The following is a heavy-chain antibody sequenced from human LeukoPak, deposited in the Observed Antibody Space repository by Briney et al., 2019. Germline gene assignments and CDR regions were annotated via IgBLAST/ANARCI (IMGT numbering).Heavy chain of an antibody. CDR3: ARGDCSGGSCYPYYYYYGMDV. V-gene: IGHV1-18*01. CDR2: ISAYNGNT. J-gene: IGHJ6*02. Sequence: ASVKVSCKASGYTFTSYGISWVRQAPGQGLEWMGWISAYNGNTNYAQKLQGRVTITADESTSTAYMELSSLRSEDTAVYYCARGDCSGGSCYPYYYYYGMDVWGQGTTVTVSS. D-gene: IGHD2-15*01. CDR1: GYTFTSYG.